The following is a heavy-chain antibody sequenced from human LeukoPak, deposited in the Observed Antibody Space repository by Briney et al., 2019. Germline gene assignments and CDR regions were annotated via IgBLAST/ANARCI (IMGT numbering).Heavy chain of an antibody. J-gene: IGHJ3*02. D-gene: IGHD3-16*01. V-gene: IGHV3-20*04. Sequence: PGGSLRLSCEASGATFGDYGMSWVRQARGKGLEWASGINRNGGSTGYADSVKGRFTISGDNVKNSLYLQMNSLRAEDTALYFCARGYDHGPIDMWGQGTMVTVSS. CDR2: INRNGGST. CDR3: ARGYDHGPIDM. CDR1: GATFGDYG.